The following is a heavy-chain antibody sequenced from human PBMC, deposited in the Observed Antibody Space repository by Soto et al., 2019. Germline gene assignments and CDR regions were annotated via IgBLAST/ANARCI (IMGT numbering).Heavy chain of an antibody. J-gene: IGHJ5*02. Sequence: QVQLQESGPGLVKPSQTLSLTCTVSGGTISSGGYHWSWIRQHPGKGLEWIGYIYYSGTTYYNPSLKSRVVIXXDXSXXPFSLKMSSVTAADTAIYYCARLPQTVGVWGRFDPWGQGTLVAVSS. CDR2: IYYSGTT. V-gene: IGHV4-31*03. D-gene: IGHD1-26*01. CDR1: GGTISSGGYH. CDR3: ARLPQTVGVWGRFDP.